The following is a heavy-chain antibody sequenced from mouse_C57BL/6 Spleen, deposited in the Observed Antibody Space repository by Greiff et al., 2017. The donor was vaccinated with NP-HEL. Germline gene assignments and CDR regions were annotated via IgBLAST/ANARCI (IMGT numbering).Heavy chain of an antibody. D-gene: IGHD2-4*01. CDR1: GYTFTSYW. CDR2: IHPNSGST. Sequence: VQLQESGAELVKPGASVKLSCKASGYTFTSYWMHWVKQRPGQGLEWIGMIHPNSGSTNYNEKFKSKATLTVDKSSSTAYMQLSSLTSEDSAVYYCAAAGYYDPAWFAYWGQGTLVTVSA. J-gene: IGHJ3*01. V-gene: IGHV1-64*01. CDR3: AAAGYYDPAWFAY.